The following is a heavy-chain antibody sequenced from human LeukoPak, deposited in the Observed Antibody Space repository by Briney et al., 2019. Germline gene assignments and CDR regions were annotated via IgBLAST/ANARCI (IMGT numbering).Heavy chain of an antibody. CDR3: ARGRYSGFDI. Sequence: SQTLSLTCALSGDSLFTSGVAWNWIRQSPSRGLEWLGRTYYTSRLSNEYAVSLKSRITVNADTSMNQFSLQLNSVTPEDTALYYCARGRYSGFDIWGQGTTVTVSS. J-gene: IGHJ3*02. CDR2: TYYTSRLSN. D-gene: IGHD1-26*01. V-gene: IGHV6-1*01. CDR1: GDSLFTSGVA.